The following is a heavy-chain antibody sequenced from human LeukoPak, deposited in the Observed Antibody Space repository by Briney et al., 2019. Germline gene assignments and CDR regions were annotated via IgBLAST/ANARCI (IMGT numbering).Heavy chain of an antibody. CDR3: ARARGYNWNYLPYYFDY. J-gene: IGHJ4*02. CDR2: IIPIFGAA. D-gene: IGHD1-7*01. CDR1: GGTFSSYA. V-gene: IGHV1-69*13. Sequence: SVKVSCKASGGTFSSYAISWVRQAPGQGLEWMRGIIPIFGAANYAQKFQGRVTITADESTSTAYMELSSLRSEDTAVYYCARARGYNWNYLPYYFDYWGQGTLVTVSS.